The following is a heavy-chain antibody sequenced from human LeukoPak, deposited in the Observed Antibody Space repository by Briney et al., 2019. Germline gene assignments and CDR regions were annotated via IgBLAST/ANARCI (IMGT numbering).Heavy chain of an antibody. J-gene: IGHJ5*02. CDR2: IYHSGST. D-gene: IGHD4-11*01. V-gene: IGHV4-4*02. CDR3: ASGYSNYGGWFDP. CDR1: GGSISSSNW. Sequence: PSGTLSLTCAVSGGSISSSNWWSWVRQPPGKGLEWIGEIYHSGSTNYNPSLKSRVTISVDKSKNQFSLKLSPVTAADTAVYYCASGYSNYGGWFDPWGQGTLVTVSS.